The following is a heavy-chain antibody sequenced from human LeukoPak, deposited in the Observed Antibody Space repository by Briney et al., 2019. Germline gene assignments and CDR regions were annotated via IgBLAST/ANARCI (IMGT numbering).Heavy chain of an antibody. D-gene: IGHD4-11*01. J-gene: IGHJ5*02. V-gene: IGHV4-31*03. CDR2: IYYSGST. CDR3: ARASTVTTGWFDP. CDR1: GGSISSGGYY. Sequence: PSETLSLTCTVSGGSISSGGYYWSWIRQHPGKGLEWIGYIYYSGSTYYNPSLKSRVTISVDTSKNQFSLKLSSVTAADTAVYYCARASTVTTGWFDPWGQGTLVTVSS.